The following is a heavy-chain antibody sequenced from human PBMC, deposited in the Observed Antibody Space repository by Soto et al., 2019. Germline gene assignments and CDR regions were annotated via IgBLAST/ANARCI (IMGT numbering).Heavy chain of an antibody. V-gene: IGHV4-34*01. D-gene: IGHD6-6*01. Sequence: PSETLSLTCAVYGGSFSGYYWSWIRQPPGKGLEWIGEINHSGSTNYNPSLKSRVTISVDTSKNQFSLKLSSVTAADTAVYYCAGFEYSSSSENWGQGTLVTVSS. CDR2: INHSGST. CDR3: AGFEYSSSSEN. CDR1: GGSFSGYY. J-gene: IGHJ4*02.